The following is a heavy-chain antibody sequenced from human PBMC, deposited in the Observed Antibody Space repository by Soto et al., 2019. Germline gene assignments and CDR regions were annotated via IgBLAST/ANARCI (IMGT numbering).Heavy chain of an antibody. J-gene: IGHJ5*02. Sequence: TSETLSLTCAVYGGSFSGYYWSWIRQPPGKGLEWIGEINHSGSTNYNPSLKSRVTISVDTSKNQFSLKLSSVTAADTAVYYCDRHYYGSGIPPDNWFDPWGQGTLVTVSS. CDR2: INHSGST. D-gene: IGHD3-10*01. CDR1: GGSFSGYY. CDR3: DRHYYGSGIPPDNWFDP. V-gene: IGHV4-34*01.